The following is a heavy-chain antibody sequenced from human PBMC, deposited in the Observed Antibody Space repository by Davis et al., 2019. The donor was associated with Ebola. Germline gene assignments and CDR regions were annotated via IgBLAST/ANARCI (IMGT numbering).Heavy chain of an antibody. V-gene: IGHV5-51*01. CDR3: ARRRALYSSGWFSEFDP. CDR2: IYPADSDT. D-gene: IGHD6-19*01. J-gene: IGHJ5*02. CDR1: GYSFANYW. Sequence: KVSCKGSGYSFANYWIGWVRQMPGKGLEWMGIIYPADSDTRYSPSFQGQVTISADKSISTAYLQWSSLKASDSAIYYCARRRALYSSGWFSEFDPWGLGTLVTVSS.